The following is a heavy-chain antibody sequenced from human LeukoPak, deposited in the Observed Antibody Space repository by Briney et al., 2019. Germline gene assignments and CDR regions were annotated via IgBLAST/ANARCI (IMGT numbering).Heavy chain of an antibody. CDR2: IYYSGST. D-gene: IGHD3-16*01. Sequence: SETLSLTCTVSGGSISSSSYYWSWIRQPPGKGLEWIGYIYYSGSTYYNPSLKSRVTISVDTSKNQFSLKLSSVTAADTAVYYCARAWDYVYNWFDPWGQGTLVTVSS. J-gene: IGHJ5*02. CDR1: GGSISSSSYY. V-gene: IGHV4-30-4*01. CDR3: ARAWDYVYNWFDP.